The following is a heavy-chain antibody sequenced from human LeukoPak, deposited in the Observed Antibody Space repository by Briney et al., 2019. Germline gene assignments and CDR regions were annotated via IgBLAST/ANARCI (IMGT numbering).Heavy chain of an antibody. CDR2: IYYSGST. D-gene: IGHD3-9*01. V-gene: IGHV4-31*03. Sequence: SQTLSLTCTVSGGSISSGGYYWSWIRQHPGKGLEWIGYIYYSGSTYYNPSLKSRVTISVDTSKNQFSLKLSSVTAADTAVYYCARTHMLTVDYWGQGTLVTVSS. CDR1: GGSISSGGYY. CDR3: ARTHMLTVDY. J-gene: IGHJ4*02.